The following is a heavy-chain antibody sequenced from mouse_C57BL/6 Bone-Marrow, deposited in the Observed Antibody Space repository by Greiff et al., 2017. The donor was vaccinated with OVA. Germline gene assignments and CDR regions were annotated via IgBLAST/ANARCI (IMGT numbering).Heavy chain of an antibody. J-gene: IGHJ3*01. D-gene: IGHD2-4*01. Sequence: QVQLQQPGAELVRPGTSVKLSCKASGYTFTSYWMHWVKQRHGKGLEWIGVIDPSDIYTNYNQKFKGKATLTVDTSSSTAYVQLSSLTSEDSSVYYCARSGIYYDYDGFAYWGQGTLVTVSA. CDR3: ARSGIYYDYDGFAY. CDR1: GYTFTSYW. CDR2: IDPSDIYT. V-gene: IGHV1-59*01.